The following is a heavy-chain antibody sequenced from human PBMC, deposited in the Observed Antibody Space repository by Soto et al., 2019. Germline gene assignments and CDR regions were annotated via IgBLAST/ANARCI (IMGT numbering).Heavy chain of an antibody. D-gene: IGHD3-10*01. CDR2: INHSGST. J-gene: IGHJ6*02. CDR3: ARHLPSTGTKRDYYGMDV. V-gene: IGHV4-34*01. Sequence: SETLALTCAGYVGSFSAYYWIWIRQPPGKGLAWLGEINHSGSTNYNPSLKSRVTISVDTSKNQFSLKLSSVTAADTAVYYCARHLPSTGTKRDYYGMDVWGQGTTVTV. CDR1: VGSFSAYY.